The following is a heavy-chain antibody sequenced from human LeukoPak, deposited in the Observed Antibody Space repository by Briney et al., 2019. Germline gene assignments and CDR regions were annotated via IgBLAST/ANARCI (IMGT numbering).Heavy chain of an antibody. Sequence: GGSLRLSCAASGFTFSSYGMHWVRQAPGKGLEWVAVISYDGSNKYYADSVKGRFTISRDNSKNTLYLQMNSLRAEDTAVYYCAKDYGRGHNAFDIWGQGTMVTVSS. D-gene: IGHD5-18*01. J-gene: IGHJ3*02. CDR2: ISYDGSNK. CDR1: GFTFSSYG. V-gene: IGHV3-30*18. CDR3: AKDYGRGHNAFDI.